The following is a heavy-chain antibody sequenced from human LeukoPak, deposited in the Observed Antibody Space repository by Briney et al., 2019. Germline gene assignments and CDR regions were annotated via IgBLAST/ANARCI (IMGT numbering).Heavy chain of an antibody. CDR1: GFTFSSYA. D-gene: IGHD6-19*01. CDR3: ARAVSGWQAIDY. Sequence: GGSLRLSCAASGFTFSSYAMSWVRQAPGKGLEWVSAISGSGGSTYYADSVKGRFTISRDNSKNTLYLQMNSLRAEDTAVYYCARAVSGWQAIDYWGQGTLVTVSS. J-gene: IGHJ4*02. CDR2: ISGSGGST. V-gene: IGHV3-23*01.